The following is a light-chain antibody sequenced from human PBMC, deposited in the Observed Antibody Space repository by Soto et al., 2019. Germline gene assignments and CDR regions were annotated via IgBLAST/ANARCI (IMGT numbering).Light chain of an antibody. J-gene: IGLJ1*01. V-gene: IGLV2-14*01. Sequence: GLTQPASLSGSPGQSITISCTGTSSDIGAYDYVSWFQQHPGKAPKLMISEVNNRPSGVSNRFSGSKSGNTAYLTISGLQVEDEAEYFFFSFTTTTTHVYRPGPKVTVL. CDR3: FSFTTTTTHV. CDR1: SSDIGAYDY. CDR2: EVN.